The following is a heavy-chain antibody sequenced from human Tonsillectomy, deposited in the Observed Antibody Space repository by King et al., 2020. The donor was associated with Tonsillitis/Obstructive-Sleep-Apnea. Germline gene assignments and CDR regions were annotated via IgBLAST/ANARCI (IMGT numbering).Heavy chain of an antibody. D-gene: IGHD2-2*01. CDR3: ARDRGYCSSTSCQYFDY. CDR2: IIPIFGTA. CDR1: GGTFSSYA. V-gene: IGHV1-69*01. Sequence: VQLVESGAEVKKPGSSVKVSCKASGGTFSSYAISWVRQAPGQGLEWMGGIIPIFGTANYAQKFQGRVTITADESTSTAYMELSSLRSEDTAVYYCARDRGYCSSTSCQYFDYWGQGTLVTVSS. J-gene: IGHJ4*02.